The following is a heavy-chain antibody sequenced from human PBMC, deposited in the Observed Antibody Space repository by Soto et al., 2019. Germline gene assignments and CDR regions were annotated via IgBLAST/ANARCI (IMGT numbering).Heavy chain of an antibody. J-gene: IGHJ4*02. CDR3: ARHPGYYDILTGYTTYYFDY. Sequence: PSETLSLTCTVSGGSIGTYYWSWIRQPPGKGLEWIGYIYYRGNTDYNPSLKSRVTISLDTPKNQFSLKLSSVTAADTAVYYCARHPGYYDILTGYTTYYFDYWGRGILVTVS. CDR2: IYYRGNT. CDR1: GGSIGTYY. V-gene: IGHV4-59*08. D-gene: IGHD3-9*01.